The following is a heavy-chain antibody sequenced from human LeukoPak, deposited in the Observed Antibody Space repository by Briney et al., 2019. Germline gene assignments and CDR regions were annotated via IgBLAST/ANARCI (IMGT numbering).Heavy chain of an antibody. CDR1: GGSISSYY. Sequence: SATLSLTCTVSGGSISSYYWSWIRQPAGEGLEWIGRIYTSGSTNYNPSLKSRVTMSVDTSKNQFSLKLSSVTAEDTAVYYCASLSGSYFFDYWGQGTLVTVSS. J-gene: IGHJ4*02. CDR2: IYTSGST. D-gene: IGHD1-26*01. CDR3: ASLSGSYFFDY. V-gene: IGHV4-4*07.